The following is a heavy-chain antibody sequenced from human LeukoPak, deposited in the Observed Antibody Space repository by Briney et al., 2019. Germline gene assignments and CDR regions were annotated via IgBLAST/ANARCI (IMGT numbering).Heavy chain of an antibody. Sequence: APVKVSCKVSGYTLTELSMHWVRQAPGKGLEWMGGFDPEDGETIYAQKFQGRVTMTEDTSTDTAYMELSSLRSEDTAVYYCATAKYIAVAGPFDYWGQGTLVTVSS. J-gene: IGHJ4*02. V-gene: IGHV1-24*01. CDR3: ATAKYIAVAGPFDY. D-gene: IGHD6-19*01. CDR2: FDPEDGET. CDR1: GYTLTELS.